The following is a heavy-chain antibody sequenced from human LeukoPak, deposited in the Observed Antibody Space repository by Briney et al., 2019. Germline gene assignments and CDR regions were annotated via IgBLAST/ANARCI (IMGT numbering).Heavy chain of an antibody. CDR3: ARGGYCSSTSCRDDNWFDP. Sequence: PSETLSLTCTVSGGSISSSSYYWGWIRQPPGKGLEWIGSIYYSGSTYYNPSLKSRVTISVDTSKNQFSLKLSSVTAADTAVYYCARGGYCSSTSCRDDNWFDPWGQGTLVTVSS. CDR1: GGSISSSSYY. D-gene: IGHD2-2*01. V-gene: IGHV4-39*01. CDR2: IYYSGST. J-gene: IGHJ5*02.